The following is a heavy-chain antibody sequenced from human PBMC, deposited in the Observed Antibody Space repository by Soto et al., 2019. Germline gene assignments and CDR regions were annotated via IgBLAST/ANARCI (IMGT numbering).Heavy chain of an antibody. Sequence: HVPLVQSGAEVKKPGASLKVSCKASGYTFISYGVSWVRQAPGQGLEWLGWISPYNGNTNYAQKFQGRITMTTDTSTSTVYMDLRSLRTDDPAVYYCARDQTIWLTDAFDIWGQGTMVVVSS. CDR1: GYTFISYG. J-gene: IGHJ3*02. D-gene: IGHD5-12*01. V-gene: IGHV1-18*01. CDR2: ISPYNGNT. CDR3: ARDQTIWLTDAFDI.